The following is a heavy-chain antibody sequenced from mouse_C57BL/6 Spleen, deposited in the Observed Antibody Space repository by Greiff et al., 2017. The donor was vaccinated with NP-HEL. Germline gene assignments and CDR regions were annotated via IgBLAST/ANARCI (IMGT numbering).Heavy chain of an antibody. Sequence: VQLKESGPGLVKPSQSLSLTCSVTGYSITSGYYWNWIRQFPGNKLEWMGYISYDGSNNYNTSLKNRISITRDTSKNQFFLKLNSVTTEDTATYYCARDDYLYAMDYWGQGTSVTVSS. CDR1: GYSITSGYY. CDR3: ARDDYLYAMDY. D-gene: IGHD2-4*01. J-gene: IGHJ4*01. V-gene: IGHV3-6*01. CDR2: ISYDGSN.